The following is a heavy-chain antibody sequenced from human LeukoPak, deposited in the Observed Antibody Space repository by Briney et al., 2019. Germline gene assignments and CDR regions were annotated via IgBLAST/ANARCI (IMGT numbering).Heavy chain of an antibody. CDR1: GYTFTSYG. CDR2: ISAYNGNT. CDR3: ARVSVRCGSTSCYLASWFDP. J-gene: IGHJ5*02. D-gene: IGHD2-2*01. Sequence: GASVKVSCKASGYTFTSYGISWVRQAPGQGLEWMGWISAYNGNTNYAQKLQGRVTMTTDTSTSTAYMEPRSLRSDDTAVYYCARVSVRCGSTSCYLASWFDPWGQGTLVTVSS. V-gene: IGHV1-18*01.